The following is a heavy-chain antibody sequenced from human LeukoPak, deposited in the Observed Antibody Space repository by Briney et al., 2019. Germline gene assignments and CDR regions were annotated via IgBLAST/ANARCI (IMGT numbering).Heavy chain of an antibody. J-gene: IGHJ4*02. D-gene: IGHD2-21*01. Sequence: PGGSLRLSCAASGFTFSTYAMSWVRQAPGEGLQWVSGISNSGDSTYYLDSVKGRFTISRDNSKNTLHLQMSSLRAEDTALYYCVKDRCDRATCPEVWGQGTLVTVSP. CDR2: ISNSGDST. CDR1: GFTFSTYA. CDR3: VKDRCDRATCPEV. V-gene: IGHV3-23*01.